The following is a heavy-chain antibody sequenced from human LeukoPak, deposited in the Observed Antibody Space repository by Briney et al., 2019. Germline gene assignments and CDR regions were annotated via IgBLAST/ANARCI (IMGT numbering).Heavy chain of an antibody. CDR2: IYYSGST. J-gene: IGHJ5*02. V-gene: IGHV4-30-4*08. CDR1: GGSFSGNY. Sequence: SETLSLTCGVYGGSFSGNYWSWIRQPPGKGLEWIGYIYYSGSTYYNPSLKSRVIISVDTSKNQFSLKMSSVIAADTAVYYCARTPDSGTYYNAWFDPWGQGTLVTVSS. CDR3: ARTPDSGTYYNAWFDP. D-gene: IGHD3-10*01.